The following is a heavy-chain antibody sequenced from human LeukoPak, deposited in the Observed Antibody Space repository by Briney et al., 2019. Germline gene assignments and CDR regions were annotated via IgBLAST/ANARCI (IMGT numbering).Heavy chain of an antibody. D-gene: IGHD3-10*01. CDR1: GYTFTSYG. CDR3: TKVRAYDDSGNPYWHFDL. CDR2: ISAYNGNT. J-gene: IGHJ2*01. V-gene: IGHV1-18*01. Sequence: GASVKVSCKASGYTFTSYGISWVRQAPGQGLEWMGWISAYNGNTNYAQKLQGRVTMTTDTSTSTAYMELRSLRSDDTAVYYCTKVRAYDDSGNPYWHFDLWGRGTLVTVSS.